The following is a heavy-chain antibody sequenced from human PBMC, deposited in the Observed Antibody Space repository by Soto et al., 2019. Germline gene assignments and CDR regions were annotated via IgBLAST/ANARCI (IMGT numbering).Heavy chain of an antibody. D-gene: IGHD2-2*01. CDR2: IVVGSGNT. V-gene: IGHV1-58*02. J-gene: IGHJ2*01. CDR1: GFTFTSSA. Sequence: QLQLVQSGPEVKKPGTSVKVSCKASGFTFTSSAMQWVRQARGQRLEWIGWIVVGSGNTNYAQEFQERVTITRDLSTGRAYMEHSSPRSEYTAVYCWAAAATKSDYVALPAATPYQCFDLWGRGTLVTVTS. CDR3: AAAATKSDYVALPAATPYQCFDL.